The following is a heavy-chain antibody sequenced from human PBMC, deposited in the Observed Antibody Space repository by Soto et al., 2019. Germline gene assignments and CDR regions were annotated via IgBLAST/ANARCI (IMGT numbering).Heavy chain of an antibody. CDR2: INHSGST. J-gene: IGHJ4*02. D-gene: IGHD3-10*01. Sequence: SETLSHTCAVYGGSFSGDYWSWIRQPPGKGLEWIGEINHSGSTNYNPSLKSRVTISVDPSKNQFSLKLSSVTAADTAVYYCVRLGIYYGSGSYYSVYWGQGTLVTSPQ. V-gene: IGHV4-34*01. CDR1: GGSFSGDY. CDR3: VRLGIYYGSGSYYSVY.